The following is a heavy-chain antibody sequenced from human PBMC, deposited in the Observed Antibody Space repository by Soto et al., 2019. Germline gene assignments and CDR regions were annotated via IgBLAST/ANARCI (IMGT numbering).Heavy chain of an antibody. D-gene: IGHD1-26*01. CDR2: IYYSGST. V-gene: IGHV4-59*08. CDR3: ARRYGSAIDY. Sequence: SETLSLTCTVSGGTISSWYWSWIRQPPGKGLEWIGYIYYSGSTNCNPSLKSRVTISVDTSKNQFSLKLSSVTAADTAVYYCARRYGSAIDYGAQGTRVRSPQ. J-gene: IGHJ4*02. CDR1: GGTISSWY.